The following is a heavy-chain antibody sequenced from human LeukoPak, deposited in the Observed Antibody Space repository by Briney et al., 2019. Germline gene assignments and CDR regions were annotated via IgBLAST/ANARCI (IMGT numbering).Heavy chain of an antibody. CDR3: ARDCSTTSCLDY. J-gene: IGHJ4*02. D-gene: IGHD2-2*01. CDR1: GGSISTSNG. V-gene: IGHV4-4*02. CDR2: IYHSGST. Sequence: SQTLSLTCAVSGGSISTSNGWSGVRQPPGKGLEWIGKIYHSGSTNYNPSLKSRVTISVDKSKNQFPLKLSSVTAADTAVDYYARDCSTTSCLDYWGQGTLVTVSS.